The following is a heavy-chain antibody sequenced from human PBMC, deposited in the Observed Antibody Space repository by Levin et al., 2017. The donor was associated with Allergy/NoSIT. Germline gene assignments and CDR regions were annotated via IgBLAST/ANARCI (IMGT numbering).Heavy chain of an antibody. J-gene: IGHJ6*02. Sequence: GGSLRLSCAASGFTFSSYSMNWVRQAPGKGLEWVSYISSSSSTIYYADSVKGRFTISRDNAKNSLYLQMNSLRAEDTAVYYCARDQGGITIFGGRRGMDVWGQGTTVTVSS. CDR1: GFTFSSYS. CDR3: ARDQGGITIFGGRRGMDV. V-gene: IGHV3-48*01. CDR2: ISSSSSTI. D-gene: IGHD3-3*01.